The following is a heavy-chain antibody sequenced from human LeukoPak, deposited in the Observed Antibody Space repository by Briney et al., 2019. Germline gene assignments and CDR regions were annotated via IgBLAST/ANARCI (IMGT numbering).Heavy chain of an antibody. J-gene: IGHJ4*02. CDR1: GFTFSSYA. D-gene: IGHD5-12*01. V-gene: IGHV3-23*01. CDR3: AKDREGLSSGYDLEYFDY. Sequence: GGSLRLSCAASGFTFSSYAMNWVRQAPGKGLEWVSVICGGGGIKYYADSVKGRFTISRDNSKNTLFLQMSSLRAEDTAVYYCAKDREGLSSGYDLEYFDYWGQGTLVTVSS. CDR2: ICGGGGIK.